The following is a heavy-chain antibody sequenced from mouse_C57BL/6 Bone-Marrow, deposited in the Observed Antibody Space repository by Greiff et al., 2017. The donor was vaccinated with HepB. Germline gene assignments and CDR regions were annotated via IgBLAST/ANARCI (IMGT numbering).Heavy chain of an antibody. J-gene: IGHJ2*01. V-gene: IGHV1-85*01. Sequence: QVQLQQSGPELVKPGASVKLSCKASGYTFTSYDINWVKQRPGQGLEWIGWIYPRDCSTKYNEKFKGKATLTVDTSSSTAYMELHSLTSEDSAVYFCERYYYGYYFDYWGQGTTLTVSS. CDR3: ERYYYGYYFDY. CDR2: IYPRDCST. D-gene: IGHD1-1*01. CDR1: GYTFTSYD.